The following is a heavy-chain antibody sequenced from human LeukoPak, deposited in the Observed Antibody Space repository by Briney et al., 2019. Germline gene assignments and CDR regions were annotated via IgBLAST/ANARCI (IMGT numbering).Heavy chain of an antibody. CDR2: MXLKSGXT. CDR1: GYSFTTYD. D-gene: IGHD6-19*01. J-gene: IGHJ4*02. V-gene: IGHV1-8*03. CDR3: ARVAGRIDY. Sequence: ASVTVSCKASGYSFTTYDINWXXXATGQGLEWMGWMXLKSGXTGYAQKFQGRVTITRDTSTSTVYMELSSLRSEDTAVYYCARVAGRIDYWGQGTLVPVSS.